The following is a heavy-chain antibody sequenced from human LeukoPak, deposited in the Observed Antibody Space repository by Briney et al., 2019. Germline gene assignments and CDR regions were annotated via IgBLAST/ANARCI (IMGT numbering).Heavy chain of an antibody. CDR2: ISYDGSNK. J-gene: IGHJ4*02. D-gene: IGHD3-22*01. CDR3: AREERYYYDSSGYFDY. V-gene: IGHV3-30-3*01. Sequence: TGGSLRLSCAASGXTFSNYAMHWVRQAPGKGLEWVAVISYDGSNKYYADSVKGRFTISRDNSKNTLYLQMNSLRAEDTAVYYCAREERYYYDSSGYFDYWGQGTLVTVSS. CDR1: GXTFSNYA.